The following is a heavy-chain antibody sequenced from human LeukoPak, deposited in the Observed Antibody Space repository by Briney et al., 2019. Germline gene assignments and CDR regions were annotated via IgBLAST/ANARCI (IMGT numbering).Heavy chain of an antibody. CDR3: AKVGRYNGSSYEGDY. CDR2: LSGSGAST. D-gene: IGHD1-26*01. Sequence: GGSLRLSCAASGFSFSSYSMSWVRQAPGKGLEWVSSLSGSGASTYYADSVKGRFTISRDNSKNTLYLQMNSLRAEDTAVYYCAKVGRYNGSSYEGDYWGQGTLVTVSS. CDR1: GFSFSSYS. V-gene: IGHV3-23*01. J-gene: IGHJ4*02.